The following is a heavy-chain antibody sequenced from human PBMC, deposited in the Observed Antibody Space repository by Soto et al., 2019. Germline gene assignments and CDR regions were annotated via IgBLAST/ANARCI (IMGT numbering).Heavy chain of an antibody. J-gene: IGHJ4*02. CDR2: VNIYEGST. CDR1: GYTFSSYG. Sequence: QVQLVQSGAEVKRPGASVKVSCKASGYTFSSYGITWVRQAPGQGLEWMGWVNIYEGSTNYAQKFQGRVTMTTDTATSTVHLELKSLRSDDTAIYYCTRERGGYSYGDYWGQGTLVTVSS. D-gene: IGHD5-18*01. V-gene: IGHV1-18*01. CDR3: TRERGGYSYGDY.